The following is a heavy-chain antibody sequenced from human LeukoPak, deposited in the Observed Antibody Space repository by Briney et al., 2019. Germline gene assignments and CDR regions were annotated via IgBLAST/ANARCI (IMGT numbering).Heavy chain of an antibody. J-gene: IGHJ4*02. CDR3: ARDQYYYDSSGYYRFDS. CDR1: GGSISSYY. CDR2: IHNSGST. V-gene: IGHV4-4*07. D-gene: IGHD3-22*01. Sequence: PAATLSLTCTVSGGSISSYYWSWIRQPAGKGLEWLGRIHNSGSTNYNPSLKSRVTMSVDTSKNQFSLELSSVTAADTAVYYCARDQYYYDSSGYYRFDSWGQGTLVTVSS.